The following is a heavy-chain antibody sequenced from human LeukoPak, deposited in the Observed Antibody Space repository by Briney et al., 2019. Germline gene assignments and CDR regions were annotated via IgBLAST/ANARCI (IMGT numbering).Heavy chain of an antibody. D-gene: IGHD2-15*01. CDR2: IRSKGDRYAT. CDR1: GFIFSGTA. V-gene: IGHV3-73*01. CDR3: TRSVGYCRGGSCYETMGYFDY. J-gene: IGHJ4*02. Sequence: AGGSLRLSCAASGFIFSGTAMHWVRQASGKGLEWVGRIRSKGDRYATAYAASVKGRFTISGDDSMNTAYLQMNSLKIEDTAVYYCTRSVGYCRGGSCYETMGYFDYWGQGTLVTVSS.